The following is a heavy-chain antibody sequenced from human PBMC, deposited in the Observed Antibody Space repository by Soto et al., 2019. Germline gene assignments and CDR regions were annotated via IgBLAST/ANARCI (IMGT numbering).Heavy chain of an antibody. Sequence: GGSLRLSCAASGFTFSSYSMNWVRQAPGKGLEWVSSISSSSSYIYYADSVKGRFTISRDNAKNSLYLQMNSLRAEDTAVYYCARGFPATVTTAPLGYWGQGTLVTVSA. CDR2: ISSSSSYI. CDR1: GFTFSSYS. D-gene: IGHD4-17*01. V-gene: IGHV3-21*01. CDR3: ARGFPATVTTAPLGY. J-gene: IGHJ4*02.